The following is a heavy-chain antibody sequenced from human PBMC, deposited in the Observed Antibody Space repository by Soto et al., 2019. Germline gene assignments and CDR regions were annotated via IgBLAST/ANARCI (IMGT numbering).Heavy chain of an antibody. CDR1: GFSFNDYA. V-gene: IGHV3-23*01. CDR2: IRARGGSS. Sequence: EVQLLESGGGLVQPWGSLRLACAASGFSFNDYAMGWVRQAPGKGLEWVSVIRARGGSSYFADSVKVRLTISRDNSKNVISLEMNNLIAEDTATDFCAKGAIEYSSSVERWCQGTMVLVSS. J-gene: IGHJ4*02. D-gene: IGHD5-12*01. CDR3: AKGAIEYSSSVER.